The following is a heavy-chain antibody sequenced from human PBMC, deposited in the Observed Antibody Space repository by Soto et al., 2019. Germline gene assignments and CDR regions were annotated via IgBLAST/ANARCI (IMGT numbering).Heavy chain of an antibody. CDR1: GDTISTGGYS. CDR3: ARAYVTMIVVVNDLYYFDY. D-gene: IGHD3-22*01. Sequence: SETLSLTCAVSGDTISTGGYSWAWIRQPPGKALEWIGHTYHSGNPYYNPSLKSRVTISVDKSKNQFSLKLSSVTAADTAVYYCARAYVTMIVVVNDLYYFDYWGQGTLVTVSS. CDR2: TYHSGNP. J-gene: IGHJ4*02. V-gene: IGHV4-30-2*01.